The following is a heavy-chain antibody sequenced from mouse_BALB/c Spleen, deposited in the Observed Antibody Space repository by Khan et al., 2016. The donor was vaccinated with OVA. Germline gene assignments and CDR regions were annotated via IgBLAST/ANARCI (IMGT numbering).Heavy chain of an antibody. CDR1: GFTYSSYI. J-gene: IGHJ1*01. CDR2: SSSGGTYT. CDR3: TRVDGSSYGYFDV. V-gene: IGHV5-6-4*01. D-gene: IGHD1-1*01. Sequence: EVQLVESGGGLVKPGGSLKLSCAASGFTYSSYIMSWVRQTPEKRLEWVATSSSGGTYTYYPDSVKGRFTISRDNAKNTLNLQMSSLKSEDTAMYYCTRVDGSSYGYFDVWGAGTTVTVSS.